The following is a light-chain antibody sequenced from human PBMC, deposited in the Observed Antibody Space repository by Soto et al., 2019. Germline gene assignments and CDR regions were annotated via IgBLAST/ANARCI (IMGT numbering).Light chain of an antibody. J-gene: IGLJ2*01. CDR1: SSDVGGYNC. CDR3: SSYAGSNIPVV. Sequence: QSVLTQPRSASGSPGQSVTISCTGTSSDVGGYNCVSWYQQHPGKAPKLMIYEVSKRPSGVPARFSGSKSGNTASLTVSGLQAEDEADYYCSSYAGSNIPVVFGGGTKLTVL. CDR2: EVS. V-gene: IGLV2-8*01.